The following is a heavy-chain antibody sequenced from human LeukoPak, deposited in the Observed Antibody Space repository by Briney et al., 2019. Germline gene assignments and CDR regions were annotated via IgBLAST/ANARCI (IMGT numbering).Heavy chain of an antibody. J-gene: IGHJ6*03. V-gene: IGHV4-59*01. D-gene: IGHD3-3*01. CDR2: IYSSGST. CDR1: GGSIYNYY. CDR3: ARVFWSGYYTDYYYYMDV. Sequence: SETLSLTCTVSGGSIYNYYWYWIRQPPGKGLEWIGSIYSSGSTNYNPSLKSRVTISVDTSKNQFSLKLSSVTAADTAVYYCARVFWSGYYTDYYYYMDVWGKGTTVTVSS.